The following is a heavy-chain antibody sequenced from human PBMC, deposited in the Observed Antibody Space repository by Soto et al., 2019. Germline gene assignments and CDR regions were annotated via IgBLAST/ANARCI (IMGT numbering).Heavy chain of an antibody. Sequence: SVKVSCKASGYTFTSYGISWVRQAPGQGLEWMGWISAYNGNTNYAQKLQGRVTMTTDTSTSTAYMELRSLRSDDTAVYYCATRLDCTNGVCSDYWGQGTLVTVSS. CDR3: ATRLDCTNGVCSDY. CDR2: ISAYNGNT. V-gene: IGHV1-18*04. D-gene: IGHD2-8*01. CDR1: GYTFTSYG. J-gene: IGHJ4*02.